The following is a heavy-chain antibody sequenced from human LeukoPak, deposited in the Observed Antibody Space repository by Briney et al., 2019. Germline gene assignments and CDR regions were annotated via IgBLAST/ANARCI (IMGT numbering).Heavy chain of an antibody. CDR1: GFTFSSYS. CDR2: ISGSGGST. V-gene: IGHV3-23*01. CDR3: AKDSLFTVTTPGYFDY. D-gene: IGHD4-17*01. Sequence: GGSLRLSCAASGFTFSSYSMNWVRQAPGKGLEWVSAISGSGGSTYYADSVKGRFTISRDNSKNTLYLQMNSLRAEDTAVYYCAKDSLFTVTTPGYFDYWGQGTLVTVSS. J-gene: IGHJ4*02.